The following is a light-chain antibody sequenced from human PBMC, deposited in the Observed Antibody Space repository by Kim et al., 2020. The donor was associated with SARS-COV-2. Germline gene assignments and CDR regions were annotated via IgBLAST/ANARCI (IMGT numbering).Light chain of an antibody. V-gene: IGKV1-5*03. CDR2: KAS. CDR3: QQYNRRYT. CDR1: QSISSW. Sequence: DIQMTQSPSTLSASVGDRVTITCRASQSISSWLAWYQQKPGKAPKLLIYKASSLESGVPSRFSGSGSGTEFTLTISSLQPDDFATYYCQQYNRRYTFGQGTKLEI. J-gene: IGKJ2*01.